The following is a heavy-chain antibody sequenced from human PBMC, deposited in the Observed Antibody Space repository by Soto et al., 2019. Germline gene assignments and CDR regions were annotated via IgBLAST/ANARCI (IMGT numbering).Heavy chain of an antibody. Sequence: ASVKVSCKASGYTFTNYAMHWVRQAPGQRLEWMGWINGDSGNTKYSQKVQGRVTMTTDTSTSTAYMELRSLRSEDTGLYFCARAEYSAYDRGYFDYWGQGALVTVSS. D-gene: IGHD5-12*01. CDR1: GYTFTNYA. V-gene: IGHV1-3*01. J-gene: IGHJ4*02. CDR3: ARAEYSAYDRGYFDY. CDR2: INGDSGNT.